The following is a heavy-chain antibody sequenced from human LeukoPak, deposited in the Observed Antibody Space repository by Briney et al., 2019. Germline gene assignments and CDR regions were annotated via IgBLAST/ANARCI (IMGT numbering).Heavy chain of an antibody. Sequence: GGSLRLSCAASGFTFSSCWMSWVRQAPGKGLEWAANIKQDGSEKYYVDSVKGRFTISRDNAKNSLYLQMNSLRAEDTAVYYCARAGGYYDSSGYYYDYWGQGTLVTVSS. CDR1: GFTFSSCW. V-gene: IGHV3-7*03. J-gene: IGHJ4*02. CDR3: ARAGGYYDSSGYYYDY. D-gene: IGHD3-22*01. CDR2: IKQDGSEK.